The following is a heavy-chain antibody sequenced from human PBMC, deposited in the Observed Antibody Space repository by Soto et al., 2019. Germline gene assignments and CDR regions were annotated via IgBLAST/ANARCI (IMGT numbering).Heavy chain of an antibody. CDR1: GFDVSNTD. V-gene: IGHV3-66*01. CDR3: AREAIIVIAAPEYYFDY. D-gene: IGHD3-22*01. J-gene: IGHJ4*02. CDR2: IYSGGYT. Sequence: EVQLVESGGDLVQRGGSLRLSCAASGFDVSNTDMSWVRQAPGKGLEWVSVIYSGGYTNYADSVKGRFIVARDSPKNTLELQMDSLRAEDTAVYYCAREAIIVIAAPEYYFDYWGQGTLVTVSS.